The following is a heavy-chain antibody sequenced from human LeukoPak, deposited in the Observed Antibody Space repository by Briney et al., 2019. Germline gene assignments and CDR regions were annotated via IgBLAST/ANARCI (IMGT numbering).Heavy chain of an antibody. Sequence: ASVKVSCEASGYTFSSNGISWVRQAPGQGLEWMGWISAYNGNTNYAQKLQGRVTITTDTSTSTAYMELRSLRSDDTAVYYCARDQGVPAPRNFDLWGRGTLVTVSS. CDR3: ARDQGVPAPRNFDL. J-gene: IGHJ2*01. CDR1: GYTFSSNG. V-gene: IGHV1-18*01. CDR2: ISAYNGNT. D-gene: IGHD2-2*01.